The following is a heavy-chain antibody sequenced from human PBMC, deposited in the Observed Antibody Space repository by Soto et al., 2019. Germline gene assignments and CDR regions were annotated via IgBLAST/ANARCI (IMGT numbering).Heavy chain of an antibody. V-gene: IGHV4-30-4*01. D-gene: IGHD3-16*02. CDR3: AGWFLYDYVWGSYRRSHWFDP. CDR2: IYYSGST. Sequence: SETLSLTCTVSGGSISSGDYYWSWIRQPPGKGLEWIGYIYYSGSTYYNPSLKSRVTISVDTPKNQFSLKLSSVTAADTAVYYCAGWFLYDYVWGSYRRSHWFDPWGQGILVTVSS. J-gene: IGHJ5*02. CDR1: GGSISSGDYY.